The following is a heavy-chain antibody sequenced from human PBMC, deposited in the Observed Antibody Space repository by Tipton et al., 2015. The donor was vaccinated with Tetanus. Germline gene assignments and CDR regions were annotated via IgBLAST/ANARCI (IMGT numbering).Heavy chain of an antibody. CDR1: GASMTSSYYY. D-gene: IGHD4-23*01. Sequence: LRLSCSVSGASMTSSYYYWGWIRQPPGKGLEWIGNIYYRGSTYYSPSLRSRVVMFIDTSKNQFSLSLRSVTAADTAVYFCARYKTSLVTPGKYFDSWGQGALVTVSS. J-gene: IGHJ4*02. CDR3: ARYKTSLVTPGKYFDS. CDR2: IYYRGST. V-gene: IGHV4-39*01.